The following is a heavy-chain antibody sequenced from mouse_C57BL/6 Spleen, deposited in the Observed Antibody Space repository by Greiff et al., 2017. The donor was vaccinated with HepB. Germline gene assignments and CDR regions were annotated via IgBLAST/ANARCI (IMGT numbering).Heavy chain of an antibody. J-gene: IGHJ1*03. CDR1: GYTFTSYW. V-gene: IGHV1-61*01. D-gene: IGHD1-1*01. CDR3: ARDYGSKVGWYFDV. Sequence: VQLQQSGAELVRPGSSVKLSCKASGYTFTSYWMDWVKQRPGQGLEWIGNIYPSDSETHYNQKFKDKATLTVDKSSSTAYMQLSSLTSEDSAVDYCARDYGSKVGWYFDVWGTGTTVTVSS. CDR2: IYPSDSET.